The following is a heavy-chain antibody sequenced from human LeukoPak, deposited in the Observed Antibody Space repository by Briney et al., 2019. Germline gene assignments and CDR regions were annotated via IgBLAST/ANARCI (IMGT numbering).Heavy chain of an antibody. CDR3: ARDEYYDSSGYYYYGMDV. V-gene: IGHV3-53*01. Sequence: PGGSLTLSCAASGFTVSSNYMSWVRQAPGKGLEWVSVIYSGGSTYYADSVKGRFTISRDNSKNTLYLQMNSLRAEDTAVYYCARDEYYDSSGYYYYGMDVWGQGTTVTVSS. CDR2: IYSGGST. CDR1: GFTVSSNY. J-gene: IGHJ6*02. D-gene: IGHD3-22*01.